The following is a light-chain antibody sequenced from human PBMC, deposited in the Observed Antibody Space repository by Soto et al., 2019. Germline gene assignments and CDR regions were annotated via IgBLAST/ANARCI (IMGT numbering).Light chain of an antibody. CDR1: QSISNY. V-gene: IGKV1-39*01. CDR2: AAP. CDR3: QQSYSTPFT. Sequence: DIQMTQSPSSLSASVGDRVTITCRASQSISNYLNWYQQKPGKAPKLLIYAAPTFQSGVPSRFSGSGSGTDFTLTISSLQPEDFATYYCQQSYSTPFTFGPGTKVEIK. J-gene: IGKJ3*01.